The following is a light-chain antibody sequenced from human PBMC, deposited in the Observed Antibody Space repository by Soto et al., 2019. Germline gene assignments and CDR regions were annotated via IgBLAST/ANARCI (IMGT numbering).Light chain of an antibody. CDR2: DAS. CDR1: QSVSSY. V-gene: IGKV3-11*01. Sequence: DIVLTQSPATLSLSPGERDTLSCRSSQSVSSYLAWSQQKPGQAPRLLIYDASNRATGIPARFSGSGSGTDFTLTMRSLEPEDFAVYYCQQSSNWPPTWTVGNGIKVAIK. CDR3: QQSSNWPPTWT. J-gene: IGKJ1*01.